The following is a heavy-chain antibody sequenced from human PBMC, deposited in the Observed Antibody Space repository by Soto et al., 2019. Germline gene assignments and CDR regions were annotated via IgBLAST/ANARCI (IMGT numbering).Heavy chain of an antibody. Sequence: PSETLSLTCTVEGGSFGGYDCRWISQPPGKGLEWIGEINHSGSTNYNPSLKSRVTISVDTSKNQFSLKLSSVTAADTAVYYCARVPRITIFGVVTHHRTPTNWFDPWGQGTLVTVS. V-gene: IGHV4-34*01. D-gene: IGHD3-3*01. CDR2: INHSGST. J-gene: IGHJ5*02. CDR1: GGSFGGYD. CDR3: ARVPRITIFGVVTHHRTPTNWFDP.